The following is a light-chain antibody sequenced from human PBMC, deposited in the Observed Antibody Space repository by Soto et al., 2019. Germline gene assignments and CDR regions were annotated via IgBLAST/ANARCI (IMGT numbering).Light chain of an antibody. J-gene: IGKJ2*01. CDR1: QSVNTY. Sequence: DIQLTQSPSSLSASVGDRVTITCRATQSVNTYLNWYQKRQGRAPKLLIYAATSLQSGVPPRFSGSGSGTDFNLTISGLQPEDFATYYCQQSHNTPYTFGLGTMLEVK. CDR3: QQSHNTPYT. CDR2: AAT. V-gene: IGKV1-39*01.